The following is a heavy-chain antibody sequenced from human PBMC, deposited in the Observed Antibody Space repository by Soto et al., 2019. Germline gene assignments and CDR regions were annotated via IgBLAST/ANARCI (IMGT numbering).Heavy chain of an antibody. D-gene: IGHD3-10*01. CDR1: GFTYSTYT. CDR3: ARDYYGSGSQYNPLDY. CDR2: IWYDGSKK. V-gene: IGHV3-33*08. Sequence: PGGSLRLSCAASGFTYSTYTMHWVRQAPGKGLEWVAVIWYDGSKKYYADSVKGRFTISRDNSKNTLYLQMNSLRVEDTAVYYCARDYYGSGSQYNPLDYWGQGTLVTVSS. J-gene: IGHJ4*02.